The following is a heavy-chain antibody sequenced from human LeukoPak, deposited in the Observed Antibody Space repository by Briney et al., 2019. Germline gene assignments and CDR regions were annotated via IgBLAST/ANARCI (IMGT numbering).Heavy chain of an antibody. J-gene: IGHJ3*02. D-gene: IGHD3-16*01. Sequence: PSETLSLTCAVYGGSFSGYYWSWIRQPPGKGLEWIGEVNHSGSTNYNPSLKSRVTISVDTSKNQFSLKLSSVTAADTAVYYCARDWGTLTDGFDIWGQGTMVIVSS. CDR2: VNHSGST. CDR1: GGSFSGYY. V-gene: IGHV4-34*01. CDR3: ARDWGTLTDGFDI.